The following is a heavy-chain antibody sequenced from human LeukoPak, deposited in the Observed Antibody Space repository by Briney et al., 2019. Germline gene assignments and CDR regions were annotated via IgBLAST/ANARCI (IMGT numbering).Heavy chain of an antibody. CDR2: INHSGST. V-gene: IGHV4-34*01. D-gene: IGHD3-22*01. CDR1: GGSFSGYY. CDR3: ARDTYYYDSSGYYYEGFDY. Sequence: SETLSLTCAVYGGSFSGYYWSWIRQPPGKGLEWIGEINHSGSTNYNPSLKSRVTISVDTSKNQFSLKLSSVTAADTAVYYCARDTYYYDSSGYYYEGFDYWGQGTLVTVSS. J-gene: IGHJ4*02.